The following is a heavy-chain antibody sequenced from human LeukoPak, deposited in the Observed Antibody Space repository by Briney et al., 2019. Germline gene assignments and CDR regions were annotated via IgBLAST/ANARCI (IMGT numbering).Heavy chain of an antibody. Sequence: GGSLRLSCAASGFTVSRNYMSWVRQAPGKGLEWVSVIYSGGSTYYADSVKGRFTISRDTSKNTLYLQLNSLRAEDAAVYYCARARRSSTSRDYYYYYMDVWGKGTTVTVSS. J-gene: IGHJ6*03. CDR2: IYSGGST. CDR3: ARARRSSTSRDYYYYYMDV. V-gene: IGHV3-66*02. D-gene: IGHD2-2*01. CDR1: GFTVSRNY.